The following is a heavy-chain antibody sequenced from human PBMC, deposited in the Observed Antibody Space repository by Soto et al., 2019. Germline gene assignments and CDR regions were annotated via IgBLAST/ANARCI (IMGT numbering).Heavy chain of an antibody. CDR3: ARQGGNPFDY. CDR2: ISYDGSNK. Sequence: QVQLVESGGGVVQPGRSLRLSCAASGFTFSSYAKGLEWVAVISYDGSNKYYADSVNGRFTISRDNSKNTLYLQMNSLRAEDTAVYYCARQGGNPFDYWGQGTLVTVSS. V-gene: IGHV3-30-3*01. D-gene: IGHD2-15*01. J-gene: IGHJ4*02. CDR1: GFTFSSYA.